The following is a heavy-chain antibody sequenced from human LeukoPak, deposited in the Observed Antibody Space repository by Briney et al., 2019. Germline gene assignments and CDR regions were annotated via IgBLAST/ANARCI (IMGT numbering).Heavy chain of an antibody. CDR1: GYTFTSYA. J-gene: IGHJ3*02. CDR2: INTNTGNP. Sequence: ASVKVSCKASGYTFTSYAMNWVRQAPGQGLEWMGWINTNTGNPAYAQGFTGRFVFFLDTSVSTAYLQISSLKAEDTAVYYCARYCSGTSCYAFDIWGQGTMVTVSS. V-gene: IGHV7-4-1*02. D-gene: IGHD2-2*01. CDR3: ARYCSGTSCYAFDI.